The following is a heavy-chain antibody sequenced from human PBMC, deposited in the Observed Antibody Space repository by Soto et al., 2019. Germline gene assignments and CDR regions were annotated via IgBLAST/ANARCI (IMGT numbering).Heavy chain of an antibody. CDR3: SRGIQLWS. CDR1: GGPFINYA. CDR2: IIPLSGTP. D-gene: IGHD5-18*01. J-gene: IGHJ4*02. Sequence: SVKVSCNASGGPFINYALTWVRQAPGQGLEWMGGIIPLSGTPNYAQKFQDRVTITADKSTTTVYMELSGLRSEDTAVYYCSRGIQLWSWGQGTLVTVSS. V-gene: IGHV1-69*06.